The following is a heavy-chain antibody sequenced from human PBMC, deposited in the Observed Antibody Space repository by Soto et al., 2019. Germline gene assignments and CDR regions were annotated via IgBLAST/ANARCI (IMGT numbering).Heavy chain of an antibody. CDR1: GYTFTSYG. CDR2: INAANGDT. Sequence: ASVKVSCKASGYTFTSYGIHWVRQAPGQRLEWMGWINAANGDTKYSPKFQGRVTITRDTSASTAYVELSSLRSEDTAVYYCVRRHVSATGIDWFDPWGQGTLVTVSS. V-gene: IGHV1-3*01. D-gene: IGHD6-13*01. J-gene: IGHJ5*02. CDR3: VRRHVSATGIDWFDP.